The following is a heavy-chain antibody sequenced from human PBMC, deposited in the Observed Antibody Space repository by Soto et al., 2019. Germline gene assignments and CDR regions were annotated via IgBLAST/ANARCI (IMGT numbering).Heavy chain of an antibody. CDR2: IRIRASGGTA. D-gene: IGHD3-3*01. CDR3: TRIPVESFWTGYSFDY. Sequence: GGSLRLSCATSGFTFADYALNWIRQAPGRGLEWVGFIRIRASGGTAEYAASVKGRFTISRDDSKSIAYLQMNSLTTEDTAVYYCTRIPVESFWTGYSFDYWGQGTLVTVSS. J-gene: IGHJ4*02. V-gene: IGHV3-49*03. CDR1: GFTFADYA.